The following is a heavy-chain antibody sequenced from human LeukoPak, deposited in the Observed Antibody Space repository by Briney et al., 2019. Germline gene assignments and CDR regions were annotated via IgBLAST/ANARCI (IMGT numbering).Heavy chain of an antibody. Sequence: PSETLSLTCTVSGGSISSYYWSWIRQPPGKGLEWIGYIYYSGSTNYNPSLKSRVTISVDTSKNQFSLKLSSVTAADTAVYYCARDSGPYDYVWGSYRADAFDIWGQGTMVTVSS. CDR3: ARDSGPYDYVWGSYRADAFDI. CDR1: GGSISSYY. CDR2: IYYSGST. D-gene: IGHD3-16*02. V-gene: IGHV4-59*01. J-gene: IGHJ3*02.